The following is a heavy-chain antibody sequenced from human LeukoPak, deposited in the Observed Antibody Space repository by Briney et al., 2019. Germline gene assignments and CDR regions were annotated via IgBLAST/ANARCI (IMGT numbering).Heavy chain of an antibody. V-gene: IGHV4-38-2*01. CDR1: GYSIRSGYQ. CDR2: INYSGRT. D-gene: IGHD4-11*01. CDR3: ARAEINDYNRY. Sequence: SETLSLTCPVSGYSIRSGYQWGWIRQAPGKGVEGIGSINYSGRTYDNPSLKSRVTISMDTSKNQLFLKLRTTTAADTAHYYCARAEINDYNRYWGQGILVIVSS. J-gene: IGHJ4*02.